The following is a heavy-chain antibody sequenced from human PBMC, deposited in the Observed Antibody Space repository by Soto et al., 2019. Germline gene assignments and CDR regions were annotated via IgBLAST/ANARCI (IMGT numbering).Heavy chain of an antibody. V-gene: IGHV1-46*01. D-gene: IGHD2-2*01. J-gene: IGHJ4*02. CDR2: INPSGGYT. CDR3: ANEVVPAPYYFDY. Sequence: GASVKVSCKASGYTFTSYYMNWVRQAPGQGLEWLGIINPSGGYTTYAQRFLGRVTMTSDTSTSTVHMELGSLTSEDTAVYYCANEVVPAPYYFDYWGPGTLVTVSS. CDR1: GYTFTSYY.